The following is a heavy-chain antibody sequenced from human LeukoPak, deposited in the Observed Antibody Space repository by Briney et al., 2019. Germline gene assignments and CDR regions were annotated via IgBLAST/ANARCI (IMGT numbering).Heavy chain of an antibody. CDR2: IKPNSGDT. J-gene: IGHJ3*02. D-gene: IGHD1-26*01. CDR1: GYTFTGYY. CDR3: ARGGRWELPRPYAFDI. Sequence: GASVKVSCKASGYTFTGYYIHWVRQAPGQGLEWMGWIKPNSGDTNYAQKFQGRVTMTRDTSISTAYMELRSLRSDDTAVYYCARGGRWELPRPYAFDIWGQGTMVTVSS. V-gene: IGHV1-2*02.